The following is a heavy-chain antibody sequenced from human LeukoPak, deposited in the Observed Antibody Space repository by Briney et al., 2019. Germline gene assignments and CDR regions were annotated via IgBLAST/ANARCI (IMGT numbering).Heavy chain of an antibody. Sequence: PGGSLRLSCAASGFTVSSNYMSWVRQAPGKGLEWVSVIYSGGSTYYADSVKGRFTISRDNSKNTLYPQMNSLRAEDTAVYHCHSSLADKKQHFDYWGQGTLVTVSS. D-gene: IGHD3-3*02. J-gene: IGHJ4*02. CDR2: IYSGGST. V-gene: IGHV3-53*01. CDR1: GFTVSSNY. CDR3: HSSLADKKQHFDY.